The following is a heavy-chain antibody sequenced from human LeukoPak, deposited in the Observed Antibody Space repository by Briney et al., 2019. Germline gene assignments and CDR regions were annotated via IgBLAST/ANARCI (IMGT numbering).Heavy chain of an antibody. D-gene: IGHD3-10*01. CDR1: GFAFSSYA. V-gene: IGHV3-23*01. J-gene: IGHJ5*02. CDR2: ISGSGGST. CDR3: AKDTGGSGSYYNWYNWFDP. Sequence: GGSLRLSCAASGFAFSSYAMSWVRQAPGKGLEWVSAISGSGGSTYYADSVKGRFTISRDNSKNTLYLQMNSLRAEDTAVYYCAKDTGGSGSYYNWYNWFDPWGQGTLVTVSS.